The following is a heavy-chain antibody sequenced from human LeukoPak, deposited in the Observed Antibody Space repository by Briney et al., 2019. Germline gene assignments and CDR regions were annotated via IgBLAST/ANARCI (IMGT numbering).Heavy chain of an antibody. CDR3: ARGGVAAKYYFDY. D-gene: IGHD3-10*01. CDR2: VYYSGST. V-gene: IGHV4-59*01. Sequence: SETLSLTCTVSGASIRSYYWTWIRQPPGKGLEWIGYVYYSGSTNYNPSLKSRATISVDTSKSLFSLRLSSVTAADTAVYYCARGGVAAKYYFDYWGPGTLVTVSS. J-gene: IGHJ4*02. CDR1: GASIRSYY.